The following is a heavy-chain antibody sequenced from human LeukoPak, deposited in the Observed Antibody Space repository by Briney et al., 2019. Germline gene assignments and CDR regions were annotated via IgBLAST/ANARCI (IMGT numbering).Heavy chain of an antibody. D-gene: IGHD3-16*01. CDR2: IYYSGST. Sequence: SETLSLTCTVSGGSISSSSYYWSWIRQPPGKGLEWIGYIYYSGSTNYNPSLKSRVTISVDTSKNQFSLKLSSVTAADTAVYYCARGGQLGLDYWGQGTLVTVSS. V-gene: IGHV4-61*01. J-gene: IGHJ4*02. CDR3: ARGGQLGLDY. CDR1: GGSISSSSYY.